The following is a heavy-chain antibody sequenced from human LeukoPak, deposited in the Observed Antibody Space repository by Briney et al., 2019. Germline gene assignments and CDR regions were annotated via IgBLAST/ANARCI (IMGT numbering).Heavy chain of an antibody. J-gene: IGHJ6*03. CDR1: GFSLSTSGVG. D-gene: IGHD2-8*01. CDR2: IYWDDDK. Sequence: SGPTLVKPSQTLTLPCSLFGFSLSTSGVGVGWIRQPPGKALEWLALIYWDDDKRYSPSLKSRLTITKDTSKNQVVLTMTNMDPVDTATYYCADKLMVPYPNGSMYMDVWGKGTTVTVSS. CDR3: ADKLMVPYPNGSMYMDV. V-gene: IGHV2-5*02.